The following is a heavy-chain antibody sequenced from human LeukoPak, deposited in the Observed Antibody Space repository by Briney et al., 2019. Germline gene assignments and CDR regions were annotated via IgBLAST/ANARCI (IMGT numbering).Heavy chain of an antibody. D-gene: IGHD3-10*01. J-gene: IGHJ4*02. CDR2: ITGSGPYM. V-gene: IGHV3-21*06. CDR3: VRDVGAVRGEVYFDY. Sequence: GGSLRLSCAASGFTFSTFAMHWVRLSPGKGLEWVSSITGSGPYMLYADSVKHRFTISRDNTKNLLYQEMNSLRAEDTAMYFCVRDVGAVRGEVYFDYWGQGTLVTVSS. CDR1: GFTFSTFA.